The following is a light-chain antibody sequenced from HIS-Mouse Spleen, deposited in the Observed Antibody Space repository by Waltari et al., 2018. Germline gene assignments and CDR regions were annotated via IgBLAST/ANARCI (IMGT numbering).Light chain of an antibody. J-gene: IGLJ2*01. V-gene: IGLV3-1*01. CDR3: QAWDSSTAV. CDR2: QDS. Sequence: SYELTQPPSVSVSPGQTASITCSGAQLGDKYACWYQQKPGQSPVLVIYQDSKRPSGIPGRFSGSNAGNTATLTISGTQAMDEADYYCQAWDSSTAVFGGGTKLTVL. CDR1: QLGDKY.